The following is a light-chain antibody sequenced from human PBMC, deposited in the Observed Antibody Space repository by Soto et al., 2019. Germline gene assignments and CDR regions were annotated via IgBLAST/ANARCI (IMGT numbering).Light chain of an antibody. Sequence: EVVLTQSPGTLSLSPGERVTLSCRASQSVASSYLAWYQQKPGRAPRLLFYSASSRATGIPDRFSGSGSGTDFTLTISRLEPEDFAVYYCHHFGSLPESFGLGTNVE. CDR1: QSVASSY. CDR3: HHFGSLPES. V-gene: IGKV3-20*01. J-gene: IGKJ1*01. CDR2: SAS.